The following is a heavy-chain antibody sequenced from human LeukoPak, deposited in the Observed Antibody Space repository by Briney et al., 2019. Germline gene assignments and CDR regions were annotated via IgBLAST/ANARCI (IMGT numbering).Heavy chain of an antibody. CDR2: INHSGST. J-gene: IGHJ4*02. CDR3: AITIVVVTASRESYFDY. D-gene: IGHD2-21*02. CDR1: GFTSSSYA. Sequence: GSLRLSCAASGFTSSSYAMSWVRQAPGKGLEWIGEINHSGSTNYNPFLKSRVTISVDPSKNQFSLKLSSVTAADTAVYYCAITIVVVTASRESYFDYWGQGTLVTVSS. V-gene: IGHV4-34*08.